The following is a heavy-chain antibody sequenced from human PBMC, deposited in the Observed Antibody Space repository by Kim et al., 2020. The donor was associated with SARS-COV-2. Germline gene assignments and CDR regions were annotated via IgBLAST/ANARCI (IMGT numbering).Heavy chain of an antibody. V-gene: IGHV3-23*01. CDR3: AKDGYSDTWYNWYFDL. D-gene: IGHD5-12*01. CDR2: IRGSGVST. Sequence: GGSLRLSCAASGFTFNNYVMTWVRQAPGKGLEWVSSIRGSGVSTKDANSVKGRFTISRDNAKNMLYLQMNSLRVEDTAIYFCAKDGYSDTWYNWYFDLWGRGTLVTVSS. CDR1: GFTFNNYV. J-gene: IGHJ2*01.